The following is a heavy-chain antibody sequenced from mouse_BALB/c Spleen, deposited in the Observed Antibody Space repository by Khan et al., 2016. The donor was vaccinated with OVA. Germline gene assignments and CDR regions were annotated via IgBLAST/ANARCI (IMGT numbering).Heavy chain of an antibody. J-gene: IGHJ4*01. CDR2: VDPASDNT. V-gene: IGHV14-3*02. D-gene: IGHD1-1*01. Sequence: VQLQQSGAELVKPGASVKLSCTASGFNIKDTYMHWVKQRHEQGLEWTGRVDPASDNTKYDPQFQAKATITADPSSNIAYLQLSSLTSEDTAVYYCARSTSLWPMDYWGQGTSVTVSS. CDR3: ARSTSLWPMDY. CDR1: GFNIKDTY.